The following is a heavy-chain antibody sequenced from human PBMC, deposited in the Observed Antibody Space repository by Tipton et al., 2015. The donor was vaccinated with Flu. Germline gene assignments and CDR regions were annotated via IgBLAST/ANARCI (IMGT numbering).Heavy chain of an antibody. J-gene: IGHJ6*04. Sequence: QSGPEVKKPGASVKVSCKASGYTFTGYYMHWVRQAPGQGLEWMGRINPNSGGTNYAQKFQGRVTMTRDSSISTAYMELSRLRSDDTAVYYCERELELQHYGMDAWGKGTTVTVSS. CDR3: ERELELQHYGMDA. CDR1: GYTFTGYY. CDR2: INPNSGGT. D-gene: IGHD1-7*01. V-gene: IGHV1-2*06.